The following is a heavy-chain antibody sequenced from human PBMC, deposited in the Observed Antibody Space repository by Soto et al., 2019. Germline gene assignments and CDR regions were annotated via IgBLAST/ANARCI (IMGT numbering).Heavy chain of an antibody. CDR1: GFNFSSYG. J-gene: IGHJ6*03. CDR3: ARDACSSSSCYGDFYYMDV. D-gene: IGHD2-2*01. CDR2: TWNDGSNK. V-gene: IGHV3-33*01. Sequence: PGGSLRLSCAASGFNFSSYGMNWVRQAPGKGLEWVAVTWNDGSNKYYGDSVKGRFTISRDNSKNTLYLQMNSLRAEDTAVYYCARDACSSSSCYGDFYYMDVWGKGTTVTVSS.